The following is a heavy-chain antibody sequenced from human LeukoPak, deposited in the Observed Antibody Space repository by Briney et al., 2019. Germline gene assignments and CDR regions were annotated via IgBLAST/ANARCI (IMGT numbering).Heavy chain of an antibody. D-gene: IGHD6-6*01. CDR2: IYYSGST. CDR1: GVSISSSSYY. J-gene: IGHJ4*02. V-gene: IGHV4-39*01. CDR3: ARQIWSSSSSFDY. Sequence: PSETLSLTCTVSGVSISSSSYYWGWIRQPPGKGLEWIGSIYYSGSTYYNPSLKSRVTISVDTSKNQFSLKLSSVTAADTAVYYCARQIWSSSSSFDYWGQGTLVTVSS.